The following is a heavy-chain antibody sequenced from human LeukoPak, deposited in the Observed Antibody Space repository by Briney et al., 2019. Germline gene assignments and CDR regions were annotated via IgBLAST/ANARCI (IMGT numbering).Heavy chain of an antibody. Sequence: GGSLRLSCAASGFTFSSYAMSWVRQAPGKGLEWVSAISGSGGITSYADSVKGRFTISRDNSKNTLYLQMYSLRAEDTAVYYCAKGDTTWELPHDYWGQGTLITVSS. CDR1: GFTFSSYA. J-gene: IGHJ4*02. D-gene: IGHD1-26*01. CDR3: AKGDTTWELPHDY. CDR2: ISGSGGIT. V-gene: IGHV3-23*01.